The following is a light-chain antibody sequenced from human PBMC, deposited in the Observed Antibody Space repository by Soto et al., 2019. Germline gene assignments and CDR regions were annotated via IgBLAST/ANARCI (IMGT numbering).Light chain of an antibody. CDR1: SSDVGGYNY. CDR3: SSFAGTNSFV. Sequence: QSVLTQPASVSGSPGQSITISCTGTSSDVGGYNYVSWYQQHPGKAPKLIIYEVTRRPSGVPDRIFGSKSYTTASLTVSGLQAEDEADYYCSSFAGTNSFVFGTGTKLTVL. CDR2: EVT. V-gene: IGLV2-8*01. J-gene: IGLJ1*01.